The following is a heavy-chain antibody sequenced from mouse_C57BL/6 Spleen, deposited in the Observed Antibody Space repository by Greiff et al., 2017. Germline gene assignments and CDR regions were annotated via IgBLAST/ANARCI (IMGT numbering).Heavy chain of an antibody. CDR3: ARLQLGLDY. Sequence: QLQQSGAELVRPGTSVKVSCKASGYAFTNYLIEWVKQRPGQGLEWIGVINPGSGGTNYNEKLKGKATLTADKSSSTAYMQLSSLTSEDSAVYFCARLQLGLDYWGQGTTLTVSS. CDR2: INPGSGGT. V-gene: IGHV1-54*01. CDR1: GYAFTNYL. J-gene: IGHJ2*01. D-gene: IGHD4-1*02.